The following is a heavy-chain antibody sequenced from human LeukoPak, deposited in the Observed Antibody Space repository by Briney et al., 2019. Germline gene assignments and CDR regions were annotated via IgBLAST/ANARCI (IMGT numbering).Heavy chain of an antibody. J-gene: IGHJ5*01. CDR1: GGSISSYY. CDR3: ATTDSRGCQLFAS. Sequence: SETLTLTCTVSGGSISSYYWTWTRQPAGKGLEWIGCISTSGYTNNSPSLKSRVTMSVDTSKNQFSLRLSAVTAADTAVYYCATTDSRGCQLFASWGQGTFVPVSS. V-gene: IGHV4-4*07. CDR2: ISTSGYT. D-gene: IGHD3-22*01.